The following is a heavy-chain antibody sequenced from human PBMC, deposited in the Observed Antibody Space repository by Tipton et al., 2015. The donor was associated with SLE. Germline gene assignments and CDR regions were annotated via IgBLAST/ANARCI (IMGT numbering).Heavy chain of an antibody. D-gene: IGHD2-15*01. CDR1: GFTFSAYA. CDR2: ISGDSSYI. V-gene: IGHV3-21*01. J-gene: IGHJ6*02. CDR3: AGGRGLRDGMDV. Sequence: SLRLSCAASGFTFSAYAMHWVRQAPGKGLEWVSSISGDSSYIFYADSLKGRFTISSDNAKNSLYLQMNSLRAEDTAVYYCAGGRGLRDGMDVWGQGTTVTVS.